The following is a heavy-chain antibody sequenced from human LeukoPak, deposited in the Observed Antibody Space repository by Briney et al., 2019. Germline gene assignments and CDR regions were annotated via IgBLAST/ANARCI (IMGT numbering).Heavy chain of an antibody. Sequence: PGGSLRLSCAASGFTVSSNYMSWVRQAPGKGLEWVAIIWYDGSNKYYAESVKGRFTISRDNSQNTVYLQMNSLRAEDTAVYFCARDMMVRHLDHWGQGTLVTVSS. CDR2: IWYDGSNK. CDR3: ARDMMVRHLDH. D-gene: IGHD3-16*01. CDR1: GFTVSSNY. J-gene: IGHJ4*02. V-gene: IGHV3-33*08.